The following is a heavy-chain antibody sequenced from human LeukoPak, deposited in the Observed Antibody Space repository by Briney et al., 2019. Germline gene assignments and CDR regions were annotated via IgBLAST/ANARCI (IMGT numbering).Heavy chain of an antibody. CDR1: GFTFSSYW. Sequence: GGSLRLSYAASGFTFSSYWMHWVRQAPGKGLVWVSRINSDGSSTSYADSVKGRFTISRDNAKNTLYLQMNSLRAEDTAVYYCARDPADYYDSSGFPYYMDVWGKGTTVTVSS. V-gene: IGHV3-74*01. CDR3: ARDPADYYDSSGFPYYMDV. CDR2: INSDGSST. J-gene: IGHJ6*03. D-gene: IGHD3-22*01.